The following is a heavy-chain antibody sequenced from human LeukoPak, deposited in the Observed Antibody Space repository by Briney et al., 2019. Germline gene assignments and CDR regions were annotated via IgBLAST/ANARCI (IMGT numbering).Heavy chain of an antibody. Sequence: SETLSLTCTVSGGSISSSSYYWGWIRQPPGKGLEWIGSIYYSGSTYYNPSLKSRVTISVDTSRNQFSLKLSSVTAADTAVYYCAREGRSSSSSGNPTTGWFDPWGQGTLVTVSS. CDR3: AREGRSSSSSGNPTTGWFDP. V-gene: IGHV4-39*02. CDR2: IYYSGST. J-gene: IGHJ5*02. D-gene: IGHD6-6*01. CDR1: GGSISSSSYY.